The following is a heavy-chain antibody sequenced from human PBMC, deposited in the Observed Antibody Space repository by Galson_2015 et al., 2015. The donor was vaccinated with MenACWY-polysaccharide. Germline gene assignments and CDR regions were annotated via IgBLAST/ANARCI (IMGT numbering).Heavy chain of an antibody. CDR2: TYYRSKWCN. V-gene: IGHV6-1*01. Sequence: CAISGDSVSGNSAAWNWIGQSPSSGLEWLGRTYYRSKWCNDYTVSVKSRITFNPDTSKNQFSLQLNSVTPEDTAVYYCTLPVCCSGSNCNFWYSFDFWGHGTMVTVSS. D-gene: IGHD2-15*01. J-gene: IGHJ3*01. CDR1: GDSVSGNSAA. CDR3: TLPVCCSGSNCNFWYSFDF.